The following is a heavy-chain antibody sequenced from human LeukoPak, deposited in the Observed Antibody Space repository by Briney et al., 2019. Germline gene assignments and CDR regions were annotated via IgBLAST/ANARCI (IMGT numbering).Heavy chain of an antibody. D-gene: IGHD3-10*01. Sequence: GASVKVSCKASGYTFTSYGISWVRQAPGQGLGWMGWISAYNGNTNYAQKLQGRVTMTTDTSTSTAYMELRSLRSDDTAVYYCARDYGSGNWPRYYYYYYGMDVWGQGTTVTVSS. CDR2: ISAYNGNT. CDR1: GYTFTSYG. J-gene: IGHJ6*02. CDR3: ARDYGSGNWPRYYYYYYGMDV. V-gene: IGHV1-18*01.